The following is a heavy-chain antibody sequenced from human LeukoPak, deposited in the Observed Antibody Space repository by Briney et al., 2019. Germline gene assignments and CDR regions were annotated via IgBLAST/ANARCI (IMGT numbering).Heavy chain of an antibody. D-gene: IGHD4-17*01. J-gene: IGHJ4*02. CDR3: AKGETVTTTSFDY. CDR2: ISGSGGST. Sequence: GGSLRLSCGASGFTFTTHWIHWVRQAPGKGLEWVSAISGSGGSTYYADSVKGRFTISRDNSKNTLYLQVNSLRAEDTAVYYCAKGETVTTTSFDYWGQGTLVTVSS. V-gene: IGHV3-23*01. CDR1: GFTFTTHW.